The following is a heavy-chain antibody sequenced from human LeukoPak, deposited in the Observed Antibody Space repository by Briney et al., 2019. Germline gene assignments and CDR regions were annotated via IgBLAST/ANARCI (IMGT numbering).Heavy chain of an antibody. J-gene: IGHJ6*03. CDR1: GYTFTGYY. D-gene: IGHD2-2*01. CDR2: INPNSGGT. V-gene: IGHV1-2*02. Sequence: ASVKVSCKASGYTFTGYYMHWVRQAPGQGLEWMGWINPNSGGTNYAQKFQARVTMTRDASISTAYMELSRLRSDDTAVYYCAISYQLGLGYMDVWGKGTTVTVSS. CDR3: AISYQLGLGYMDV.